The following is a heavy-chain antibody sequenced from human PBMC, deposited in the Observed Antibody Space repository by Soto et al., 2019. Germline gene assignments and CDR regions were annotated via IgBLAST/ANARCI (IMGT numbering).Heavy chain of an antibody. Sequence: QVQLVQSGAELKEPGDSVRVSCEASGYTFTAYYIHWVRQAPGQGLEWMGWINPRLGDKSYAQDFQGRVSMTRDTSISTVYMELSRLTSDDTAIYYCARNMDYYYGPGSGNGHGFWGQGTTVTVFS. CDR2: INPRLGDK. CDR3: ARNMDYYYGPGSGNGHGF. D-gene: IGHD3-10*01. J-gene: IGHJ6*02. CDR1: GYTFTAYY. V-gene: IGHV1-2*02.